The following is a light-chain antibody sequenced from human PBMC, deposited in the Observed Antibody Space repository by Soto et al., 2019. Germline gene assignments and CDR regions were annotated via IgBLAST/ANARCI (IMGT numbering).Light chain of an antibody. CDR2: EVN. Sequence: QSALTQPPSVSGSPGQSVTISCTGTSSDVGSYDRVSWYQQPPGTAPKLMIYEVNNRPSGVPDRFSGSKSGNTASLTISGLQAEDEADYYCISYTTSSTGVFGGGPKLTVL. J-gene: IGLJ2*01. CDR1: SSDVGSYDR. CDR3: ISYTTSSTGV. V-gene: IGLV2-18*02.